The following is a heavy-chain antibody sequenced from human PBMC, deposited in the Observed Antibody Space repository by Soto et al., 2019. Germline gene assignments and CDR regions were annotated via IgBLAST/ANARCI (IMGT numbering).Heavy chain of an antibody. CDR3: ATSMYYYGSGSLSY. CDR2: MNPNSGNT. CDR1: GYTFTSYD. V-gene: IGHV1-8*01. Sequence: ASVKVSCKASGYTFTSYDINWVRQATGQGLEWMGWMNPNSGNTGYAQKFQGRATMTRNTSISTAYMELSSLRSEDTAVYYCATSMYYYGSGSLSYWGQGTLVTVSS. J-gene: IGHJ4*02. D-gene: IGHD3-10*01.